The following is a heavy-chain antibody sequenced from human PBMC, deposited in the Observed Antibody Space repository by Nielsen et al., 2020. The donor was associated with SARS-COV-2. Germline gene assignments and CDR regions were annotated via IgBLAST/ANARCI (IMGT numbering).Heavy chain of an antibody. J-gene: IGHJ5*02. V-gene: IGHV2-70*12. CDR1: GFSLSTSGMC. CDR3: AHARSPHNWFDP. Sequence: SGPTLVKPTQTLTLTCTFSGFSLSTSGMCVSWIRQPPGKALEWLARIDWDDDSYYSPSLKTRLTITKDTSKNQVVLTMTNMDPVDTATYYCAHARSPHNWFDPWGQGTLVTVSS. CDR2: IDWDDDS.